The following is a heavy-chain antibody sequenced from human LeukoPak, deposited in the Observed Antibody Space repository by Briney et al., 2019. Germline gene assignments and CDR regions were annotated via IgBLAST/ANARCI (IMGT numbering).Heavy chain of an antibody. J-gene: IGHJ6*02. CDR1: GGSMTNLY. D-gene: IGHD2/OR15-2a*01. Sequence: PSETLSLTCSASGGSMTNLYWTWIRQPPGKGLEWIGDIYDSGSTRYNTSLESRVTISVDTSKNQFSLKLSSVTAADTAVYYCAKGGSTNFYYGDVWGQGTTVTVSS. CDR2: IYDSGST. V-gene: IGHV4-59*01. CDR3: AKGGSTNFYYGDV.